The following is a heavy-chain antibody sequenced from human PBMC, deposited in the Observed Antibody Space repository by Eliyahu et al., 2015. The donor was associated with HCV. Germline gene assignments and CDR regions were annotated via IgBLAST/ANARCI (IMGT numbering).Heavy chain of an antibody. CDR3: ARDGEAYRYYFDY. D-gene: IGHD1-26*01. CDR1: GFXFSDYX. CDR2: ISSSSNTI. J-gene: IGHJ4*02. V-gene: IGHV3-11*01. Sequence: QVQLVESGGGLVKPGGSLRLSCXASGFXFSDYXMSWXRQAPGNGLGWVSYISSSSNTIYYADSVKGRFTISRDNAKNSLFLQMNSLRAEDTAVYYCARDGEAYRYYFDYWGQGTLVTVSS.